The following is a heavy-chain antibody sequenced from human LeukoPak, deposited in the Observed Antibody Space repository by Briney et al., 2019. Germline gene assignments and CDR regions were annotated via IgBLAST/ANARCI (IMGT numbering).Heavy chain of an antibody. CDR1: GFTFSSYG. D-gene: IGHD6-13*01. J-gene: IGHJ4*02. CDR3: AKDTPYSSSWIYYFDY. Sequence: GGSLRLSCAASGFTFSSYGMHWVRQAPGKGLEWAAFIRYDGSNKYYADSVKGRFTISRDNSKNTLYLQMNSLRAADTAVYYCAKDTPYSSSWIYYFDYWGQGTLVTVSS. CDR2: IRYDGSNK. V-gene: IGHV3-30*02.